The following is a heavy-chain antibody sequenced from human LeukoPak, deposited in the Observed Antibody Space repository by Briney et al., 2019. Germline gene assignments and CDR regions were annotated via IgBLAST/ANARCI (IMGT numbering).Heavy chain of an antibody. CDR2: IYSGGST. Sequence: PGGSLRLSCAASGFTVSSNYMSWVRQAPGKGLEWVSVIYSGGSTYYADSVKGRFTISRDNSKNTLYLQMNSLRAEDTAVYYCATSYDSSGYPTDDYWGQGTLVTVSS. CDR1: GFTVSSNY. V-gene: IGHV3-53*01. CDR3: ATSYDSSGYPTDDY. J-gene: IGHJ4*02. D-gene: IGHD3-22*01.